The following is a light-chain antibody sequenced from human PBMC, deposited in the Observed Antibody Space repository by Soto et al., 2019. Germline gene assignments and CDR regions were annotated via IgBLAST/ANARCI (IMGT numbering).Light chain of an antibody. CDR1: SSDVGNYNL. V-gene: IGLV2-23*01. Sequence: QSALSQPASVSGSRGQSITISCTGTSSDVGNYNLVSWYQQYPGKAPKLMIFEDTKRPSGVSYRFSGSKSGNTASLTIAGLQHEDAADYYCCSYAGSSTMTFGGGTQLTVL. CDR2: EDT. J-gene: IGLJ7*01. CDR3: CSYAGSSTMT.